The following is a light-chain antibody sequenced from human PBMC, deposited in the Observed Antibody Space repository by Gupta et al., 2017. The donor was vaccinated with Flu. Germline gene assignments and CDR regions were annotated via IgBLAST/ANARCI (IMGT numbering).Light chain of an antibody. CDR3: QQYSRSPT. CDR2: SAS. Sequence: EIVLTQSPGNLSLSPGEAATISCRASQSVSSSSLAWYQQKPGQAPRLLIYSASSRASGIPDRFSGSGSGTDFTLTIVRLEPEDFAVYYCQQYSRSPTFGQGTKLEI. V-gene: IGKV3-20*01. CDR1: QSVSSSS. J-gene: IGKJ2*01.